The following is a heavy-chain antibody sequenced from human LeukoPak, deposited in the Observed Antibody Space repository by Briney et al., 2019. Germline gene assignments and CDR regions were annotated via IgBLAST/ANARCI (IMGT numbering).Heavy chain of an antibody. V-gene: IGHV3-33*01. CDR3: VRDGVGATTYFGYFGH. CDR1: GISFSAHG. CDR2: IRFDGSNI. J-gene: IGHJ4*02. Sequence: GGSLRLSCAASGISFSAHGMHWVRQAPGKGLEWVAIIRFDGSNIHYADSVKGRFTISRDNSKNTLYLQMNSLRAEDTAVYYCVRDGVGATTYFGYFGHWGQENLVTVSS. D-gene: IGHD1-26*01.